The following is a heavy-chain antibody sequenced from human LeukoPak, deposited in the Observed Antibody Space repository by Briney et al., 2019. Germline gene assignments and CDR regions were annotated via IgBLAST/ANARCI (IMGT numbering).Heavy chain of an antibody. CDR3: ARGARGYSYGEEDYFDY. V-gene: IGHV1-24*01. J-gene: IGHJ4*02. CDR1: GYTLTELS. CDR2: FDPEDGET. Sequence: ASVKVSCKVSGYTLTELSMHWVRQAPGKGLEWMGGFDPEDGETIYAQKFQGRVTMTRDTSTSTVYMELSSLRSEDTAVYYCARGARGYSYGEEDYFDYWGQGTLVTVSS. D-gene: IGHD5-18*01.